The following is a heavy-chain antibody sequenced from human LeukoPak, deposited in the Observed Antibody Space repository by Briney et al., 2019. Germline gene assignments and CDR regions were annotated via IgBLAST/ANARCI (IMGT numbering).Heavy chain of an antibody. CDR3: ARAEGYSTVTYSNWFDP. Sequence: ASVKVSCKASGYTFTGYYMHWVRQATGQGLEWMGWMNPNSGDTGYAQKFQGRVTMTRNTSISTAYMELSSLRSEDTAVYYCARAEGYSTVTYSNWFDPWGQGTLVTVSS. D-gene: IGHD4-17*01. J-gene: IGHJ5*02. CDR2: MNPNSGDT. V-gene: IGHV1-8*02. CDR1: GYTFTGYY.